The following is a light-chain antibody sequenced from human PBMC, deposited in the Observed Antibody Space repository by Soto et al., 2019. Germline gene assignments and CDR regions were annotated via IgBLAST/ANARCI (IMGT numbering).Light chain of an antibody. V-gene: IGKV3-20*01. CDR2: ATS. CDR1: QSVSNSY. CDR3: QQYGSSPWT. J-gene: IGKJ1*01. Sequence: EILLTQSPGTLSLSPGERATLSCRASQSVSNSYLAWYQQKPGQAPRLLIYATSTRATDIPDRFSGSGSGKDFTLTVSRLEPEDFAVYYCQQYGSSPWTFGQGTKVEIK.